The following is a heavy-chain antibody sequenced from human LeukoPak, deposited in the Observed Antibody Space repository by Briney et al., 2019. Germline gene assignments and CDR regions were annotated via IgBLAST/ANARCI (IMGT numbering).Heavy chain of an antibody. CDR2: VYNSGDT. CDR1: GGSPSSDY. V-gene: IGHV4-59*08. D-gene: IGHD3-16*01. Sequence: SETLSLTCTVSGGSPSSDYWSWIRQSPGKGLEWVGYVYNSGDTGKNPSLKSRVTILLDTSKNQCSLKLTSVSAAGTAVYYCARLKLGAYFDLWGRGTLVTVSS. CDR3: ARLKLGAYFDL. J-gene: IGHJ2*01.